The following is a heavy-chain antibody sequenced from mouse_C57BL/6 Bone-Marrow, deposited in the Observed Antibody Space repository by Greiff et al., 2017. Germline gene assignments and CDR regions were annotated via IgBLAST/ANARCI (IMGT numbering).Heavy chain of an antibody. CDR1: GFSLTSYG. CDR3: AKGGITTVVALYYDAMDY. V-gene: IGHV2-5*01. CDR2: IWRGGST. J-gene: IGHJ4*01. Sequence: VKLQESGPGLVQPSQSLSITCTVSGFSLTSYGVHWVRQSPGKGLEWLGVIWRGGSTDYNAAFMSRLSITKDNSKSHVFFKMNSLQADDTAIYYCAKGGITTVVALYYDAMDYWGQGTSVTVSA. D-gene: IGHD1-1*01.